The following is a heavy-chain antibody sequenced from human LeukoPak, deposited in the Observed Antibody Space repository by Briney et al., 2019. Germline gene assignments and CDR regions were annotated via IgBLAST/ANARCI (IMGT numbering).Heavy chain of an antibody. Sequence: SETLSLTCTVSGGSISSGGYYWSWIRQPPGKGLEWIGYIYHSGSTYYNPSLKSRVTISVDRSKNQFSLKLSSVTAADTAVYYCARVYRQPDTLSGSYLYWYFDLWGRGTLVTVSS. V-gene: IGHV4-30-2*01. CDR1: GGSISSGGYY. J-gene: IGHJ2*01. D-gene: IGHD1-26*01. CDR2: IYHSGST. CDR3: ARVYRQPDTLSGSYLYWYFDL.